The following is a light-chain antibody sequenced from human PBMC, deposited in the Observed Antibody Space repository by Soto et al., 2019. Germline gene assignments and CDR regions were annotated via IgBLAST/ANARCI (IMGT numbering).Light chain of an antibody. J-gene: IGKJ1*01. CDR1: QSVSSN. CDR3: QQYNNWPQT. V-gene: IGKV3-15*01. Sequence: EIVMTQSPATLSVSPGERAPLSCRASQSVSSNLAWYQQKPGQAPRLLIYGASTRATGIPARFSGSGSGTEFTLTISSLQSEDFAVYYRQQYNNWPQTFGQGTKVEIK. CDR2: GAS.